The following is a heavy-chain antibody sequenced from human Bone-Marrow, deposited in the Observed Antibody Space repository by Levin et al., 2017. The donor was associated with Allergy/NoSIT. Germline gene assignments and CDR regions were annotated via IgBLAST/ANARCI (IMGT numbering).Heavy chain of an antibody. D-gene: IGHD3-10*01. CDR2: IYYSGRT. J-gene: IGHJ6*02. Sequence: SETLSLTCAVSGVSISSSNWWSWVRQSPGKRLEWIGEIYYSGRTNYNPSLNSRVTISVDKSKNQFSLKLPSMTAADTAIYYCAKDRVGGGVWGDHFYGMDVWGQGTTVTVSS. CDR1: GVSISSSNW. CDR3: AKDRVGGGVWGDHFYGMDV. V-gene: IGHV4-4*02.